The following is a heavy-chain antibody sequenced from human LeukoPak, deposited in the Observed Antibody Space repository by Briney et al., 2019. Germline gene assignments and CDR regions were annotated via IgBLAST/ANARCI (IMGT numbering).Heavy chain of an antibody. V-gene: IGHV5-51*01. CDR1: GYSFTSYW. Sequence: GESLKISCKGSGYSFTSYWIGWVRQMPGKGLEWMGIIYPGDSDTRYSPSFQGQVTISADNAISTAYLQWSSLKASDTAMYYCARSGYLGFGELLNIFDYWGQGTLVTVSS. D-gene: IGHD3-10*01. J-gene: IGHJ4*02. CDR2: IYPGDSDT. CDR3: ARSGYLGFGELLNIFDY.